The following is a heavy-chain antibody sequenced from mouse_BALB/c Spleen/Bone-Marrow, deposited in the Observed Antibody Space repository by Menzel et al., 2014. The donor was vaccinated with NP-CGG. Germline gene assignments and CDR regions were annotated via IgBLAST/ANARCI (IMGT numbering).Heavy chain of an antibody. V-gene: IGHV1-80*01. CDR3: ARRGPGFDY. Sequence: LVESGAELVRPGSSVKISCKASGYAFSSYWMNWVKRRPGQGLEWIGQIYPGDGDTNYNGKFKGKATLTADKSSSTAYMQLSSLTSEDSAVYFCARRGPGFDYWGQGTTLTVSS. J-gene: IGHJ2*01. CDR2: IYPGDGDT. CDR1: GYAFSSYW. D-gene: IGHD3-3*01.